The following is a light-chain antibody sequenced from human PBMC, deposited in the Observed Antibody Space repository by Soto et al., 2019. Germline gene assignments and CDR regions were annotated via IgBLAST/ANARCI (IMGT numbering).Light chain of an antibody. J-gene: IGLJ2*01. CDR3: QSYDSGLSGWL. CDR2: DNT. CDR1: SSNIGADFD. V-gene: IGLV1-40*01. Sequence: QSVLTQPPSVSGAPGQWVTISCTGTSSNIGADFDVHWYQQVPGTAPKLLIYDNTKRPSGVPDRFSGSKSGTSASLAITGLQAEDEADYYCQSYDSGLSGWLFGGGTQLTVL.